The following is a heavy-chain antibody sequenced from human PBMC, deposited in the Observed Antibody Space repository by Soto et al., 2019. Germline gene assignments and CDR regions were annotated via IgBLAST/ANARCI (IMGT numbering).Heavy chain of an antibody. J-gene: IGHJ4*02. V-gene: IGHV1-18*01. CDR2: ISAYNDNT. D-gene: IGHD1-26*01. CDR3: AREAMGGTPDY. Sequence: QVQLVQSGAEVKKPGASVKVSCKASGYTFTSYGITWVRQAPGQGLEWMGWISAYNDNTNYAQKFQGSVTMTTDTFTSTAYMEVRSLRSDDTAVYYCAREAMGGTPDYWGQGTLVTVSS. CDR1: GYTFTSYG.